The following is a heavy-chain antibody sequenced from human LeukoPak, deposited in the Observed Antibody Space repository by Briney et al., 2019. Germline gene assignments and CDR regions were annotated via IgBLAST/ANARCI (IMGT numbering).Heavy chain of an antibody. CDR1: GFTFSSYA. J-gene: IGHJ4*02. D-gene: IGHD2-21*02. CDR2: ISYDGSNK. CDR3: ARVKNVVTAPTTDY. Sequence: GRSLRLSCAASGFTFSSYAMHWVRQAPGKGLEWVAVISYDGSNKYYADSVKGRFTISRDNSKNTLYLQMNSLRAEDTAVYYCARVKNVVTAPTTDYWGQGTLVTVSS. V-gene: IGHV3-30-3*01.